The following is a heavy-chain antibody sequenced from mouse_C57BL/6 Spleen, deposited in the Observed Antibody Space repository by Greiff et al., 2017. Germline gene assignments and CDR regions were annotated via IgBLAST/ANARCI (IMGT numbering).Heavy chain of an antibody. J-gene: IGHJ4*01. CDR1: GYAFSSSW. CDR3: ASDYGSSYYAIDY. CDR2: IYPGDGDT. V-gene: IGHV1-82*01. D-gene: IGHD1-1*01. Sequence: QVQLKQSGPELVKPGASVKISCKASGYAFSSSWMNWVKQRPGKGLEWIGRIYPGDGDTNYNGKFKGKATLTADKSSSTAYMQLSSLTSEDSAVYFCASDYGSSYYAIDYWGQGTSVTVSS.